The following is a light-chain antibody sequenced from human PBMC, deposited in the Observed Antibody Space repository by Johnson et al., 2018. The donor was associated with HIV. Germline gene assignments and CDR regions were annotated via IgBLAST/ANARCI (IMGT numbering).Light chain of an antibody. CDR3: GAWDSSLSAHYV. CDR2: ENN. Sequence: QSVLTQPPSVSAAPGQKVTFSCSGSSSNIGENFVSWYQHLPGTAPKLLIYENNKRPSGIPDRFSASESGTSATLGITGLQTGDEADYYCGAWDSSLSAHYVFGTGTKVTVL. V-gene: IGLV1-51*02. J-gene: IGLJ1*01. CDR1: SSNIGENF.